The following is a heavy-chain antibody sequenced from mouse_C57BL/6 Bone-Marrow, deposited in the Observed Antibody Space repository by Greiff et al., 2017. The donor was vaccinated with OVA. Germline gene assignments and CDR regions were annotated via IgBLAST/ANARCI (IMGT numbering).Heavy chain of an antibody. CDR2: IDPENGDT. CDR3: TTTGLYFDY. V-gene: IGHV14-4*01. D-gene: IGHD1-1*01. J-gene: IGHJ2*01. CDR1: GFNIKDDY. Sequence: VQLQQSGAELVRPGASVKLSCTASGFNIKDDYMHWVKQRPEQGLEWIGWIDPENGDTEYASKSQGKATITADTSSNTAYLQLSSLTSEDTAVYYCTTTGLYFDYWGQGTTLTVSS.